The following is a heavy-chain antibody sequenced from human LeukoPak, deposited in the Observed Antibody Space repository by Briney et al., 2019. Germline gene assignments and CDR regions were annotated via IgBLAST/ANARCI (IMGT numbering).Heavy chain of an antibody. J-gene: IGHJ2*01. Sequence: WETRSLTCVVYGGSFSTDYWSWVRQHPGKGLEWIGEINHSGRTNYNPSLKSQVTISVDTSKNQFALKLTSVTAADPAVYYCARTGEFVGYFDLWGRGTLVTVSS. D-gene: IGHD3-10*01. CDR1: GGSFSTDY. V-gene: IGHV4-34*01. CDR3: ARTGEFVGYFDL. CDR2: INHSGRT.